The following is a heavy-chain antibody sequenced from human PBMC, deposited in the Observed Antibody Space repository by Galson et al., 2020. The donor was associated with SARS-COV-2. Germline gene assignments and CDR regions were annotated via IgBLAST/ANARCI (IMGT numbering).Heavy chain of an antibody. CDR3: AKLAEGRRSSEDY. V-gene: IGHV4-4*09. CDR1: PGSMSSHY. D-gene: IGHD1-26*01. J-gene: IGHJ4*02. Sequence: ETSETLSLTCTVSPGSMSSHYWSWIRQPPGKGLEWIGSISDSGSTTYNVSLKSRVTISIDTSKNRFSLKLTSVTAADTAVYYCAKLAEGRRSSEDYWGQGTLVTVSS. CDR2: ISDSGST.